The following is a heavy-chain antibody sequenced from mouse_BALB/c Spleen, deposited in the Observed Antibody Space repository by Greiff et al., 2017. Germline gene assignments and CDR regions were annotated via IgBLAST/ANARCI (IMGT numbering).Heavy chain of an antibody. J-gene: IGHJ4*01. V-gene: IGHV5-15*02. CDR2: ISNLAYSI. CDR1: GFTFSDYG. Sequence: DVQLVESGGGLVQPGGSRKLSCAASGFTFSDYGMAWVRQAPGKGPEWVAFISNLAYSIYYADTVTGRFTISRENAKNTLYLEMSSLRSEDTAMYYCARSSYYGNYGYAMDYWGQGTSVTVSS. D-gene: IGHD2-10*01. CDR3: ARSSYYGNYGYAMDY.